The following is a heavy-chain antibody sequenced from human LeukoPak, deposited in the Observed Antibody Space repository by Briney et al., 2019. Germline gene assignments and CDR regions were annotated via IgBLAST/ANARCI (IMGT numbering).Heavy chain of an antibody. Sequence: GGSLRLSCAASGFTFSSYGMSWVRQAPGKGLEWVSAISGSGGSTYYADSVKGRFTISRDNSKNTLYLQMNSLRAEDTAVYYCAKVDIVATDVYYFDYWSQGTLVTVSS. V-gene: IGHV3-23*01. CDR1: GFTFSSYG. CDR3: AKVDIVATDVYYFDY. CDR2: ISGSGGST. J-gene: IGHJ4*02. D-gene: IGHD5-12*01.